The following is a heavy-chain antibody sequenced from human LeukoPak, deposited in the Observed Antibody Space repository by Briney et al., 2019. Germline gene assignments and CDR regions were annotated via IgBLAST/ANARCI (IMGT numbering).Heavy chain of an antibody. CDR2: INTYNGET. CDR1: GYTFTSYG. V-gene: IGHV1-18*01. Sequence: ASVKLSCKTSGYTFTSYGISWGRQAPGQGLGGMGWINTYNGETNYAQKREGRVTLTTSPSRSTAYMELRSLRSDDTAVYYWARDRTILNDILTGYYMYHCFDPWGQGTLVTVSS. D-gene: IGHD3-9*01. J-gene: IGHJ5*02. CDR3: ARDRTILNDILTGYYMYHCFDP.